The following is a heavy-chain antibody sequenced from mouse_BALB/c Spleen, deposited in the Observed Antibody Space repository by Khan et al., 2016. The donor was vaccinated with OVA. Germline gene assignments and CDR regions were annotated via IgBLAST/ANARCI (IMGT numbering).Heavy chain of an antibody. CDR3: VRDGVYDSNYGWFAY. CDR2: INPTNGYT. J-gene: IGHJ3*01. CDR1: GYTFTNYS. D-gene: IGHD2-5*01. V-gene: IGHV1-4*01. Sequence: QVQLKQSGAELARPGASVKMSCKASGYTFTNYSIHWVKLRPGQGLEWIGYINPTNGYTNYNQKFKDKATLTADKSSSTAYMQLSSLTSDDSAVYNCVRDGVYDSNYGWFAYWGLGTLVTVSA.